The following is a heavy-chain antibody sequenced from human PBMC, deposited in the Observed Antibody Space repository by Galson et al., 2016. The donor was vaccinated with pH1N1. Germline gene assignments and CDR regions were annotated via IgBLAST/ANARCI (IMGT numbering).Heavy chain of an antibody. CDR1: GFTFSRHA. CDR3: ATGLLAAAGTFDY. J-gene: IGHJ4*02. CDR2: ISYDGSNK. V-gene: IGHV3-30*04. Sequence: RLSCAASGFTFSRHAMHWVRQAPGKGLEWVAVISYDGSNKYYADSVKGRFTISRDNSKNTLYLQMNSLRAEDTAVYYCATGLLAAAGTFDYWGQGTLVTVSS. D-gene: IGHD6-13*01.